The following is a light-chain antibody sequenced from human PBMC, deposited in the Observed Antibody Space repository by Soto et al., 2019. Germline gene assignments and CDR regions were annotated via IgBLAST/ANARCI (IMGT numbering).Light chain of an antibody. J-gene: IGLJ1*01. CDR3: GSYTGSITYV. V-gene: IGLV2-14*01. Sequence: QSVLTQPGSVSGSLGQSITISCTGTTSDVGGYNYVSWYQQHPGKAPILMIYEVTNRPSGVSNRFSGSKSGNTASLTISGLQVEDEAEYYCGSYTGSITYVFGTGTKV. CDR1: TSDVGGYNY. CDR2: EVT.